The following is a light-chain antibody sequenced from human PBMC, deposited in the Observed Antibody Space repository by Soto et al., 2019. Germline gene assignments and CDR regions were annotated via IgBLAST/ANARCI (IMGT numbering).Light chain of an antibody. CDR3: SSYRGSNTVV. J-gene: IGLJ2*01. CDR2: NAF. CDR1: SSDVGGYNY. Sequence: QSALTQPASVSGSPGQSITISCTGTSSDVGGYNYVSWYQHHPGRAPKLMIYNAFDRPSGVSNRFSGSKSGNTASLTISGLQAEAEADYYCSSYRGSNTVVFGGGTKLTVL. V-gene: IGLV2-14*03.